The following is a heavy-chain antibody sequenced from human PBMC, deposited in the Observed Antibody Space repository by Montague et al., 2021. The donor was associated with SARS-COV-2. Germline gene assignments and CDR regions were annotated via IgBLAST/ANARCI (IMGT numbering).Heavy chain of an antibody. CDR2: ISGSGGST. V-gene: IGHV3-23*01. D-gene: IGHD6-13*01. Sequence: SLRLSCAAPGFTFSSYAMSWVRQAPGKGLEWVSAISGSGGSTYYADSVKGRFTISRDNSKNTLYLQMNSLRAEDTAVYYCAKETLAFTSSSWHFDYWGQGTLVTVSS. J-gene: IGHJ4*02. CDR3: AKETLAFTSSSWHFDY. CDR1: GFTFSSYA.